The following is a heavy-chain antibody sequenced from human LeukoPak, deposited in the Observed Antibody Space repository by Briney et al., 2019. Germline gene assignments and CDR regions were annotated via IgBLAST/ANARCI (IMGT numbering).Heavy chain of an antibody. J-gene: IGHJ4*02. CDR3: ARGVHVRVYDSNPHYGHY. CDR1: GYTLTELS. V-gene: IGHV1-24*01. Sequence: ASVKVSCKVSGYTLTELSVHWVRQAPGKGLEWMGNFDPKDGDTIYAQRFQGRVTMTRDMSTSTVYMELSSLRSEDTALYYCARGVHVRVYDSNPHYGHYWGQGTLVTVSS. D-gene: IGHD3-22*01. CDR2: FDPKDGDT.